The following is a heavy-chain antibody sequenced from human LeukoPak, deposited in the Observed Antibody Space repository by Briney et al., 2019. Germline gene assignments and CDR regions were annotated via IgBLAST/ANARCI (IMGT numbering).Heavy chain of an antibody. CDR2: ISSSSSYI. J-gene: IGHJ3*02. D-gene: IGHD6-19*01. Sequence: PGGSLRLSCAASGFTFSSHSMNWVRQAPGKGLEWVSSISSSSSYIYYADSVKGRFTISRDNAKNSLYLQMNSLRAEDTAVYYCARVVAVAGTGAYAFDIWGQGTMVTVSS. CDR3: ARVVAVAGTGAYAFDI. V-gene: IGHV3-21*01. CDR1: GFTFSSHS.